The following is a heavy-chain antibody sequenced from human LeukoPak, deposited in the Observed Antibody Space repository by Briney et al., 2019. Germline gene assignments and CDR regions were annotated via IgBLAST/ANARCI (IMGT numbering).Heavy chain of an antibody. D-gene: IGHD3-10*01. CDR3: ARDPEVRGVINYFDY. CDR1: GFTFSSYG. CDR2: ISYDGSNK. Sequence: GRSLRLSCAASGFTFSSYGMHWVRQAPGKGLEWVAVISYDGSNKYYADSVKGRFTISRDNSKNTLYLQMNSLRAEDTAVYYCARDPEVRGVINYFDYWGQGTLVTVSS. J-gene: IGHJ4*02. V-gene: IGHV3-30*03.